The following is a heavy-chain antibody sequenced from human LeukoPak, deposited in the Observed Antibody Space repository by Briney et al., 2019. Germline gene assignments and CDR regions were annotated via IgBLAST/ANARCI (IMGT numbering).Heavy chain of an antibody. CDR3: ARDSSGWSHFDY. CDR1: GGSISSGGYY. J-gene: IGHJ4*02. Sequence: SQTLSLTCTVSGGSISSGGYYWSWIRQPAGKGLEWIGRIYTSGSTNYNPSLKSRVTMSVDTSKNQFSLKLSSVTAADTAVYYCARDSSGWSHFDYWGQGTLVTVSS. V-gene: IGHV4-61*02. CDR2: IYTSGST. D-gene: IGHD6-19*01.